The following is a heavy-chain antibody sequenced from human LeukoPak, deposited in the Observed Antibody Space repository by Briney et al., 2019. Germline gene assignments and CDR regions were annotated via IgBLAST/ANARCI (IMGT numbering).Heavy chain of an antibody. D-gene: IGHD1-20*01. CDR1: GFTFSSYA. V-gene: IGHV3-33*08. CDR2: IWYDGSDK. J-gene: IGHJ4*02. CDR3: VPLNWNPPGDFDR. Sequence: GGSLRLSCAASGFTFSSYAMHWVRQAPGKGLEWMAVIWYDGSDKYYADSVKGRFTISRDNSKNTLYLQMNSLRAEDTAVYYCVPLNWNPPGDFDRWGQGTLVTVSS.